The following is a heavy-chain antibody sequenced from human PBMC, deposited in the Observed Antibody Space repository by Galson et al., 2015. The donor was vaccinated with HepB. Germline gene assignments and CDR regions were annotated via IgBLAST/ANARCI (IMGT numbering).Heavy chain of an antibody. D-gene: IGHD6-13*01. V-gene: IGHV4-39*01. CDR3: ARSPGSSSWYPTLTNWFDP. Sequence: ETLSLTCTVSGGSISSSSYYWGWIRQPPGKGLEWIGSIYYSGSTYYNPSLKSRVTISVDTSKNQFSLKLSSVAAADTAVYYCARSPGSSSWYPTLTNWFDPWGQGTLVTVSS. J-gene: IGHJ5*02. CDR1: GGSISSSSYY. CDR2: IYYSGST.